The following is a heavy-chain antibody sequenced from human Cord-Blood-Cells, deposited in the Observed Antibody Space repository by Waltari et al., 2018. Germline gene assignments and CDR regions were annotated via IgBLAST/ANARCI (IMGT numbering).Heavy chain of an antibody. J-gene: IGHJ4*02. V-gene: IGHV2-5*01. CDR1: GFSLSTSGVG. CDR3: AHISKYSSSWYFGYYFDY. Sequence: CTFSGFSLSTSGVGVGWIRQPPGKALEWLALIYWNDDKRYSPSLKSRVTITKDTSKNQVVLTMTNMDPVDTATYYCAHISKYSSSWYFGYYFDYWGQGTLVTVSS. D-gene: IGHD6-13*01. CDR2: IYWNDDK.